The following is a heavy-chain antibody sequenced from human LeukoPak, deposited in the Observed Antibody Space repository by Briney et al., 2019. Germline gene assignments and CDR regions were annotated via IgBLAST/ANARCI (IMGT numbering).Heavy chain of an antibody. Sequence: ASVKVSCKASGYXFTGYYIHWVRQAPGQGLEWMGRINPNSGGINYAQKFQGRVTMTRDTSISTAYMELSRLRSDDTAVYYCARDISPTLRLGGDYYYYGMDVWGQGTTVTVSS. J-gene: IGHJ6*02. D-gene: IGHD3-16*01. V-gene: IGHV1-2*06. CDR2: INPNSGGI. CDR3: ARDISPTLRLGGDYYYYGMDV. CDR1: GYXFTGYY.